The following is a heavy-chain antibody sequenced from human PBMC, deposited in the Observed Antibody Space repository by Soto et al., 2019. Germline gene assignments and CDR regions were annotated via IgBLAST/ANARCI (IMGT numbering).Heavy chain of an antibody. CDR2: MNPNSGNT. J-gene: IGHJ4*02. Sequence: GASGKVSCKASGYTFTSYDINWVRQATGQGLEWMGWMNPNSGNTGYAQKFQGRVTMTRNTSISTAYMELSSLRSEDTAVYYCAIPYGSGSYYYGRWYYWGQGTLVTVSS. CDR1: GYTFTSYD. D-gene: IGHD3-10*01. CDR3: AIPYGSGSYYYGRWYY. V-gene: IGHV1-8*01.